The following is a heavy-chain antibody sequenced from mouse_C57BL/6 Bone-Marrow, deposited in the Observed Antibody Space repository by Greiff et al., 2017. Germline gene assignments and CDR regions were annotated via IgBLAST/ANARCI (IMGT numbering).Heavy chain of an antibody. V-gene: IGHV1-53*01. CDR3: ARPNLLWDWYFDV. CDR1: GYTFTSYW. D-gene: IGHD2-1*01. CDR2: INPSNGGT. J-gene: IGHJ1*03. Sequence: QVQLQQPGTELVKPGASVKLSCTASGYTFTSYWMHWVKQRPGQGLEWIGNINPSNGGTNSNEKFKSKATLTVDKSSSTAYMQLSSLTSEDSAVYECARPNLLWDWYFDVWGTGTTVTVSS.